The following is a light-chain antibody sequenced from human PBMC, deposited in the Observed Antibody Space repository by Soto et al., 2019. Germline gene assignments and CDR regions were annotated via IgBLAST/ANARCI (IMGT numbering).Light chain of an antibody. CDR1: SSNIGSTY. V-gene: IGLV1-47*01. Sequence: QSVLTQPPSASGTPGQSVTISCSGSSSNIGSTYVYWYQQVPGTAPKLLIYRNNLRPSGVPDRFSGSKSGTSASLAISGLRSEDEADYYCAVWDDSLSGLYVFGSGTKVTVL. CDR3: AVWDDSLSGLYV. CDR2: RNN. J-gene: IGLJ1*01.